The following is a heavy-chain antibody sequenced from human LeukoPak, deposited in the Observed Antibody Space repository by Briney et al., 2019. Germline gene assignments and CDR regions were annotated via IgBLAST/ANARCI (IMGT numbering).Heavy chain of an antibody. CDR3: AREKEPSTGYPTPGY. CDR2: IDAGNGNT. D-gene: IGHD1-14*01. Sequence: ASVKVSCKASGYTFTSHAMHWVRQAPGQGLEWMGWIDAGNGNTKYSQRFQGRVTITRDTSATTVYMELSSLTSEDTAVYYCAREKEPSTGYPTPGYWGQGTLVTVSS. V-gene: IGHV1-3*01. CDR1: GYTFTSHA. J-gene: IGHJ4*02.